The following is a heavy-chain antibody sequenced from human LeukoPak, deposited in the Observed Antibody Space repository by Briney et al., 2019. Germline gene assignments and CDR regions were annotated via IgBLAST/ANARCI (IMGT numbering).Heavy chain of an antibody. CDR1: DYTFTNYY. Sequence: SVKVSCRTSDYTFTNYYMHWVRQAPGQGLEWMGGTIPIFGAKHYAQKFRGRVTVTADNSTTTTYMELSSLRFEDTALYYCASYSNWGDFDSWGQGTLVTVSS. CDR3: ASYSNWGDFDS. CDR2: TIPIFGAK. J-gene: IGHJ4*02. D-gene: IGHD7-27*01. V-gene: IGHV1-69*06.